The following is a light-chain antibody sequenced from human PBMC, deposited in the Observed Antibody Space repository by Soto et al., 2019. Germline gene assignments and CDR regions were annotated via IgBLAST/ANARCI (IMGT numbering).Light chain of an antibody. CDR3: TSYTTISTLYV. Sequence: QSVLTQPASVSGSPGQSITISCTGTSNDIGNYNYVSWYQQHPGKAPKVMIYEVSNRPSGISNRFSGSKSGNTASLTISGLQAEDEADYYCTSYTTISTLYVLGSGTKVTVL. CDR2: EVS. V-gene: IGLV2-14*01. CDR1: SNDIGNYNY. J-gene: IGLJ1*01.